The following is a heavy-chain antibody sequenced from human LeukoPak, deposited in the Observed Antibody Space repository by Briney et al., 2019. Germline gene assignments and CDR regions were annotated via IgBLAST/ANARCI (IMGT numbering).Heavy chain of an antibody. D-gene: IGHD2-15*01. Sequence: PGGSLRLSCAASGFTFSSYWMTWVRQAPGKGLEWVANIKQDGSEKYYVDSVKGRFTIFRDNAKNSLYLQMNSLRGEDTALYYCARVLDSSSSRYQAFPYWGQGTLGTVS. CDR2: IKQDGSEK. V-gene: IGHV3-7*01. CDR1: GFTFSSYW. J-gene: IGHJ4*02. CDR3: ARVLDSSSSRYQAFPY.